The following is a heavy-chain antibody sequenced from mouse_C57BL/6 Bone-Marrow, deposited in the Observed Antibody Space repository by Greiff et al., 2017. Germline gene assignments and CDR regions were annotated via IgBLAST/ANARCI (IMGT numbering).Heavy chain of an antibody. V-gene: IGHV1-39*01. Sequence: VQLQQSGPELVKPGASVKISCKASGYSFTDYNMNWVKQSNGKSLEWIGVINPNYGTTSYNQKFKGKATLTVNQSSSTAYMQLNSLTSEDSAVYYCAGGYYGSSTYYFDYWGQGTTLTVSS. CDR2: INPNYGTT. CDR1: GYSFTDYN. CDR3: AGGYYGSSTYYFDY. J-gene: IGHJ2*01. D-gene: IGHD1-1*01.